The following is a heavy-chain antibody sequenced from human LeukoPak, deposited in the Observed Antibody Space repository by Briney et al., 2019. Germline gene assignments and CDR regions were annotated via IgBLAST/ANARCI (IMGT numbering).Heavy chain of an antibody. V-gene: IGHV3-64*01. J-gene: IGHJ4*02. CDR1: GFTLSSYA. D-gene: IGHD6-13*01. Sequence: GGSLRLSCAASGFTLSSYAMHWVRQAPGKGLEYVSAISSNGGSTYYANSVKGRFSISRDNSKNTLYLQMGSLRAEDMAVYYCARVLYGRIAAARLDYWGQGTLVTVSS. CDR3: ARVLYGRIAAARLDY. CDR2: ISSNGGST.